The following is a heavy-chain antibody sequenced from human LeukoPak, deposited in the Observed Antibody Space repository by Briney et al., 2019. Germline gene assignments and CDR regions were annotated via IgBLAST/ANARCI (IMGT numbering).Heavy chain of an antibody. CDR2: IYPGDSDT. J-gene: IGHJ4*02. CDR1: GYSFTSYW. V-gene: IGHV5-51*01. D-gene: IGHD5-24*01. CDR3: ARGVLSVEMATITPFFY. Sequence: GESLKISCKGSGYSFTSYWIGWVSQMPGKGLEWMGIIYPGDSDTRYSPSFQGQVTISADKSISTAYLQWSSLKASDTAMYYCARGVLSVEMATITPFFYWGQGTLVTVSS.